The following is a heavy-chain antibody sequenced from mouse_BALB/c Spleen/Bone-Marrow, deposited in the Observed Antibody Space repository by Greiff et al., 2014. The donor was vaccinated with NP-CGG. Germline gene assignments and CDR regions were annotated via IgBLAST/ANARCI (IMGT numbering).Heavy chain of an antibody. CDR1: GFTFSSYG. J-gene: IGHJ2*01. D-gene: IGHD2-4*01. V-gene: IGHV5-6*01. CDR3: ARQTYYDYDGYSDY. CDR2: ISSGGSYT. Sequence: DVHLVESGGDLVKPGGSLKLSCAASGFTFSSYGMSWVRQTPDKRLEWVATISSGGSYTYYPDSVKGRFTISRDNAKNTLYLQMSSLKSEDTAMYYCARQTYYDYDGYSDYWGQGTTLTVSS.